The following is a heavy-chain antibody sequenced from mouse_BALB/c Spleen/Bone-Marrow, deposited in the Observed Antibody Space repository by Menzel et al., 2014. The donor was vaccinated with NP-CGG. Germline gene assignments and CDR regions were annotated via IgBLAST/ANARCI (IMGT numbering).Heavy chain of an antibody. V-gene: IGHV1S81*02. D-gene: IGHD2-12*01. CDR2: INPSNGGT. CDR1: GYTFTSYY. Sequence: VKLQESGAELVKPGASAKLSCKASGYTFTSYYMCWVKQRPGQGLEWIGEINPSNGGTNFNEKFKSKATLTVDKSSSTAYMSLSSLTSEDSAVYYCTRSRRAMDHWGQGTSVTVSS. CDR3: TRSRRAMDH. J-gene: IGHJ4*01.